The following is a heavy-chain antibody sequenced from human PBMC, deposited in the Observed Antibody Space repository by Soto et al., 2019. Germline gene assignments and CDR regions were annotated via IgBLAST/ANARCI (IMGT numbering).Heavy chain of an antibody. CDR3: ARDQGITTFGVYSMYYYGMDV. V-gene: IGHV1-8*01. CDR1: GYTFTSYD. J-gene: IGHJ6*02. Sequence: VASVKVSCKASGYTFTSYDINWVRQATGQGLEWMGWMNPNSGNTGYARKFQGRGTMTRNTSISTAYMELSSLRSEDTAVYYCARDQGITTFGVYSMYYYGMDVWGQGTTVTVSS. CDR2: MNPNSGNT. D-gene: IGHD3-3*01.